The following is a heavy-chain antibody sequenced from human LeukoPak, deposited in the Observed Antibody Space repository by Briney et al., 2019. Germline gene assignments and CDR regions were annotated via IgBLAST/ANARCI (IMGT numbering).Heavy chain of an antibody. V-gene: IGHV1-46*01. CDR1: GYTFTSYY. D-gene: IGHD3-10*01. Sequence: VASVKVSCKASGYTFTSYYMHWVRQAPGQGLEWVGIINPSGGSTSYAQKFQGRVTMTRDTSTSTVYMELSRLRSDDTAVYYCARVGFSGRYPFDYWGQGTLVTVSS. J-gene: IGHJ4*02. CDR2: INPSGGST. CDR3: ARVGFSGRYPFDY.